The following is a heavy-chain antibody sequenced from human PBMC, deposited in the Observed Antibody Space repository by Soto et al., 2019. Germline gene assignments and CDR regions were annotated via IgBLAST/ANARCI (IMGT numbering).Heavy chain of an antibody. Sequence: LRLSCAASGFTFSSYAMSWVRQAPGKGLEWVSIISDSGGNTYYADSVKGRFTISRDNSKNTLYLQMNSLRAEDTAVYYCAKGSNYYDSSGYPDYYGMDVWGQGTTVTVSS. CDR3: AKGSNYYDSSGYPDYYGMDV. J-gene: IGHJ6*02. CDR2: ISDSGGNT. V-gene: IGHV3-23*01. D-gene: IGHD3-22*01. CDR1: GFTFSSYA.